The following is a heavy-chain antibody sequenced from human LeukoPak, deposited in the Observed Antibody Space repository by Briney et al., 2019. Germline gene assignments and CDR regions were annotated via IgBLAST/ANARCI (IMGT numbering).Heavy chain of an antibody. J-gene: IGHJ4*02. CDR3: ARGRRYYDSSGYSSDFDY. CDR2: IYSSGST. D-gene: IGHD3-22*01. CDR1: GGSISSGSYY. Sequence: SQTLSLTCTVSGGSISSGSYYWGWIRQPAGKGLEWIGRIYSSGSTNYNPSLKSRVTISVDTSKNQFSLKLRSVTAADTAVYYYARGRRYYDSSGYSSDFDYWGQGTLVTVSS. V-gene: IGHV4-61*02.